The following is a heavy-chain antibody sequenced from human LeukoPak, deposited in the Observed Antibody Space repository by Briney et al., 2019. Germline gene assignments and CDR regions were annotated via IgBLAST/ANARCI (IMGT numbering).Heavy chain of an antibody. Sequence: SETLSLTCAVSGGSISSGGYSWSWIRQPPGKGLEWIGYIYHSGSTYYNPSLKSRVTISVDRSKNQFSLKLSSVTAADTAVYYCARSSSRTIRVLDYWGQGTLVTVSS. J-gene: IGHJ4*02. CDR1: GGSISSGGYS. CDR3: ARSSSRTIRVLDY. V-gene: IGHV4-30-2*01. D-gene: IGHD6-13*01. CDR2: IYHSGST.